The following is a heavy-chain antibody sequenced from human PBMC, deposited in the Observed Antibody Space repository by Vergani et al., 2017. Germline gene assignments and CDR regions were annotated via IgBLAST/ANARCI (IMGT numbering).Heavy chain of an antibody. CDR2: IIPILGIA. J-gene: IGHJ4*02. Sequence: QVQLVQSGAEVKKPGSSVKVSCKASGGTFSSYTISWVRQAPGQGLEWMGRIIPILGIANYAQKFQGRVTITADNSTSTAYMELSSLRSEDTAVYYCASTSRDGYNYYFDYWGQGTLVTVSS. V-gene: IGHV1-69*02. D-gene: IGHD5-24*01. CDR3: ASTSRDGYNYYFDY. CDR1: GGTFSSYT.